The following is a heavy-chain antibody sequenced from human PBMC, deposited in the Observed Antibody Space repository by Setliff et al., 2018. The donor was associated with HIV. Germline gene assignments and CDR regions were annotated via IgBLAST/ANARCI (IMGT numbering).Heavy chain of an antibody. CDR3: AKGFRPVDTALVSGPTY. CDR1: GFTFSSYW. V-gene: IGHV3-74*01. CDR2: IKSDGSYT. D-gene: IGHD5-18*01. J-gene: IGHJ4*02. Sequence: GGSLRLSCAASGFTFSSYWMHWVRQAPGKGLVWVSRIKSDGSYTSDADSAKGRFIISRDNSQNTLYLQMNSLRADDTAIYYCAKGFRPVDTALVSGPTYWGQGIRVTVSS.